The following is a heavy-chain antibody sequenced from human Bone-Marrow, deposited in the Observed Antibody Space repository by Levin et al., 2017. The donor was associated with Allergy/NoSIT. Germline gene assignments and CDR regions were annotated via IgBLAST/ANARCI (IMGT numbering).Heavy chain of an antibody. CDR1: GFTFSSYA. V-gene: IGHV3-30-3*01. CDR3: ARVVGAILGFFDY. D-gene: IGHD1-26*01. Sequence: GGSLRLSCAASGFTFSSYAMHWVRQAPGKGLEWVAVISYDGSNKYYADSVKGRFTISRDNSKNTLYLQMNSLRAEDTAVYYCARVVGAILGFFDYWGQGTLVTVSS. CDR2: ISYDGSNK. J-gene: IGHJ4*02.